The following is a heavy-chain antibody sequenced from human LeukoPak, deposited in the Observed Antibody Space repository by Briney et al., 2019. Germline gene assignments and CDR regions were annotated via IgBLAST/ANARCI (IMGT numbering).Heavy chain of an antibody. V-gene: IGHV3-7*01. Sequence: GGSLRLSCVASGFTFSSYGMHWVRQAPGKGLEWVANIKEDGSEENYVASVKGRFTISRDNAKNSLYLQMNSLRAEDTAVYFCAREAGYDYYIDYWGQGTLVTVSS. J-gene: IGHJ4*02. CDR3: AREAGYDYYIDY. D-gene: IGHD5-12*01. CDR1: GFTFSSYG. CDR2: IKEDGSEE.